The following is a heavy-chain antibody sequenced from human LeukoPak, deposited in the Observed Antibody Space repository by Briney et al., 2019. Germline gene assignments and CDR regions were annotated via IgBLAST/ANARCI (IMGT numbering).Heavy chain of an antibody. CDR3: ARGLFSLYYYDSSGYSDFDY. CDR2: MNPNSGNT. J-gene: IGHJ4*02. D-gene: IGHD3-22*01. CDR1: GYTFTSYD. V-gene: IGHV1-8*01. Sequence: ASVKVSCKASGYTFTSYDINWVRQATGQGLEWMGWMNPNSGNTGYAQKFQGRVTMTRNTSISTDYMELSSLRSEDTAVYYCARGLFSLYYYDSSGYSDFDYWGQGTLVTVSS.